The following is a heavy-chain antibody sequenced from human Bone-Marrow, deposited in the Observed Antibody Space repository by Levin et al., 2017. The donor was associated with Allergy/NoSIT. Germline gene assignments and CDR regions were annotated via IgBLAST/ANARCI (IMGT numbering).Heavy chain of an antibody. CDR3: AKKTSGYGYFDY. CDR2: ISYDGSNK. V-gene: IGHV3-30*18. J-gene: IGHJ4*02. CDR1: GLTFSSDD. Sequence: AGGSLRLSCAASGLTFSSDDMHWIRQAPGKGLEWLAVISYDGSNKDYINSVRGRFTISRDNSKNTLYLQMNSLRAEDTAVYYCAKKTSGYGYFDYWGQGTLVTVSS. D-gene: IGHD5-12*01.